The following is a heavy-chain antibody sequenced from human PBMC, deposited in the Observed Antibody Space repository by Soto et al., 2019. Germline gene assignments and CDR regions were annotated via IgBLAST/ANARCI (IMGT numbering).Heavy chain of an antibody. Sequence: SETLSLTGAVYGGSFSGYYWSWIRPPPWKGLEWSGAIKHSGSTNYNPSLKRRVTKSVGTSKNQFSLKLSSVIAADTAVYYCARGDELRVLEWLYPADGWFDYWGQGTLGTVSS. CDR3: ARGDELRVLEWLYPADGWFDY. J-gene: IGHJ4*02. D-gene: IGHD3-3*01. CDR1: GGSFSGYY. V-gene: IGHV4-34*01. CDR2: IKHSGST.